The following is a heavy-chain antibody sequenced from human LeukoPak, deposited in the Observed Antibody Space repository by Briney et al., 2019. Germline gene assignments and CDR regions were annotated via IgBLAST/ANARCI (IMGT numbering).Heavy chain of an antibody. CDR3: ARVTLRNPRYCSGGSCYPFSESSDY. V-gene: IGHV1-2*02. CDR1: GYTFTGYY. Sequence: ASVKVSCKASGYTFTGYYMHWVRQAPGQGLEWMGWINPNSGGTNYAQKFQGRVTMTRDTSISTAYMELSRLRSDDTAVYYCARVTLRNPRYCSGGSCYPFSESSDYWGQGTLVTVSS. D-gene: IGHD2-15*01. J-gene: IGHJ4*02. CDR2: INPNSGGT.